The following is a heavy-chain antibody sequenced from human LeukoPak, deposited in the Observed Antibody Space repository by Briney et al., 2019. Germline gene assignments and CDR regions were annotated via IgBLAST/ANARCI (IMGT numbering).Heavy chain of an antibody. CDR1: GFLFSNYW. J-gene: IGHJ3*02. Sequence: AGSLRLSCSASGFLFSNYWMHWVRHAPGRGLVWVSRILSDGSDRQYAGSVRGRFTISRDNAKNTLYLQMNSQRAEDTAVYYCASGRWRENVFEIWRQGTMITVSS. CDR3: ASGRWRENVFEI. D-gene: IGHD2/OR15-2a*01. V-gene: IGHV3-74*01. CDR2: ILSDGSDR.